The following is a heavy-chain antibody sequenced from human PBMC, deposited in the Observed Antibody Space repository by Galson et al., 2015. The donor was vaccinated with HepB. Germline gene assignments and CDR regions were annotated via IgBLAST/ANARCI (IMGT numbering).Heavy chain of an antibody. J-gene: IGHJ4*02. Sequence: SLRLSCAASGFTFSSYAMSWVRQAPGKGLEWVSAISGSGGSTYYADSVKGRFTISRDNSKNTLYLQMNSLRAEDTAVYYCAKSVSDFWRADCGYWGQGTLVTVSS. CDR3: AKSVSDFWRADCGY. D-gene: IGHD3-3*01. CDR2: ISGSGGST. CDR1: GFTFSSYA. V-gene: IGHV3-23*01.